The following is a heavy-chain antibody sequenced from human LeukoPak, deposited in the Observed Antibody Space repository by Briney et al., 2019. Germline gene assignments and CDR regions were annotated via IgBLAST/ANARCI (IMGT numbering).Heavy chain of an antibody. CDR2: ISGSGGST. J-gene: IGHJ4*02. CDR3: ARAEAFGTAMAYL. D-gene: IGHD5-18*01. V-gene: IGHV3-23*01. Sequence: GGSLRLSCAASGFTFSSYAMSWVRQAPGKGLEWVSAISGSGGSTYYADSVKGRFTISRDNAKNSLYLQMNSLRAEDTAVYYCARAEAFGTAMAYLWGQGTLVTVSS. CDR1: GFTFSSYA.